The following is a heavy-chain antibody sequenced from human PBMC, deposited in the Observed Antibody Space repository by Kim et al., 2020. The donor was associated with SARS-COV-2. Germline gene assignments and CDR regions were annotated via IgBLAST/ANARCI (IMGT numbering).Heavy chain of an antibody. CDR2: ISYDGSNK. CDR1: GFTFSSYG. CDR3: ARDGRWGHRAFDY. Sequence: GGSLRLSCAASGFTFSSYGMHWVRQAPGKGLEWVAVISYDGSNKYYADSVKGRFTISRDNSKNTLYLQMNSLRAEDTAVYYCARDGRWGHRAFDYWGQGTLVTVSS. D-gene: IGHD2-21*02. J-gene: IGHJ4*02. V-gene: IGHV3-33*05.